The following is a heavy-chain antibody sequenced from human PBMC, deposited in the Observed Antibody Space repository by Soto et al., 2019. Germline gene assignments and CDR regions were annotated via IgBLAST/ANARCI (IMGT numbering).Heavy chain of an antibody. Sequence: HPGRALGRTWAASGFTLSSYAMSWVRQAPGKGLEWVSAISGSGGSTYYADSVKGRFTISRDNSKNTLYLQMNSLRAEDTAVYYCAKYRRVRTYCSGGSCYSGFRFYGMAAWGQGTTVPVSS. D-gene: IGHD2-15*01. CDR3: AKYRRVRTYCSGGSCYSGFRFYGMAA. CDR2: ISGSGGST. CDR1: GFTLSSYA. J-gene: IGHJ6*02. V-gene: IGHV3-23*01.